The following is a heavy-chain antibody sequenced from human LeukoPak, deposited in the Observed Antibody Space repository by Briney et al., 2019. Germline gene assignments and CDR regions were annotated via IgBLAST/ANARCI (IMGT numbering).Heavy chain of an antibody. V-gene: IGHV4-4*07. D-gene: IGHD2-21*02. CDR3: VRDLRRRVTAIGYGPREYYYYMDV. Sequence: PSETLSLTCTVSGGSISSYYWSWIRQPAGKGLEWIGRIYTSGSTNYNPSLKSRVTMSVDTSKNQFSLKLSSVTAADTAVYYCVRDLRRRVTAIGYGPREYYYYMDVWGKGTTVTISS. J-gene: IGHJ6*03. CDR1: GGSISSYY. CDR2: IYTSGST.